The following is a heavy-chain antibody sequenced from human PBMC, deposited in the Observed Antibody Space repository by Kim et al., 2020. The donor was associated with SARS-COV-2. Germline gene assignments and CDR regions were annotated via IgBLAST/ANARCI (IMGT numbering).Heavy chain of an antibody. V-gene: IGHV3-73*01. CDR3: TGRYYYYGMDV. Sequence: AYAASVKGRSTISRDDSKNTAYLQMNSLKTEDTAVYYCTGRYYYYGMDVWGQGTTVTVSS. J-gene: IGHJ6*02.